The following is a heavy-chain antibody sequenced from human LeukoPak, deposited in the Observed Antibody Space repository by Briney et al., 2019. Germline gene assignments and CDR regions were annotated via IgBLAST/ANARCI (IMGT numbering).Heavy chain of an antibody. J-gene: IGHJ4*02. CDR1: GFTFSTYA. CDR3: ARQEPTAYVDY. D-gene: IGHD2-2*01. Sequence: GGSLRLSCAASGFTFSTYAMSWVRQAPGKGLEWVSTISGSGSSTYYADSVRGRFTIYRDNPKNTLYLQVNSLRAEDTALYYCARQEPTAYVDYWGQGTLVTVSS. V-gene: IGHV3-23*01. CDR2: ISGSGSST.